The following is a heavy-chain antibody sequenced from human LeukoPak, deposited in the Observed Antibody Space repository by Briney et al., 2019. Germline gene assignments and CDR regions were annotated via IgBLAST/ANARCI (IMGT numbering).Heavy chain of an antibody. CDR3: AKSQDGGRLFHFDY. D-gene: IGHD1-26*01. J-gene: IGHJ4*01. CDR2: IKEDGSEK. CDR1: GFTFSNSW. Sequence: GGSLRLSCAASGFTFSNSWMSWVRQAPGEGLEWVANIKEDGSEKYYVDSVKGRFTISRDNSKNTLYLQMNSLRAEDTAVYFCAKSQDGGRLFHFDYWGQGTLVTVSS. V-gene: IGHV3-7*05.